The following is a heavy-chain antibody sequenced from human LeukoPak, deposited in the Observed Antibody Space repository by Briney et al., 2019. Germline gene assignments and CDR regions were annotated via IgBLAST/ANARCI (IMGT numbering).Heavy chain of an antibody. D-gene: IGHD2-21*01. J-gene: IGHJ4*02. CDR3: AKDLCGGDCYSFDY. CDR2: IRYDGSNK. Sequence: SGGSLRLSCAASGFTFSSYGMHWVRQAPGKGLEWVAFIRYDGSNKYYADSVKGRFTISRDNSKNTLYLQMNGLRAEDTAVYYCAKDLCGGDCYSFDYWGQGTLVTVSS. V-gene: IGHV3-30*02. CDR1: GFTFSSYG.